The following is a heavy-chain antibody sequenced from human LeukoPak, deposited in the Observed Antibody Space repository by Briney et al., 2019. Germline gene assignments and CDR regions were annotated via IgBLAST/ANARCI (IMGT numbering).Heavy chain of an antibody. CDR2: FDPEDGET. Sequence: ASVKVSCKVSGYTLTGSSMHWVRQAPGKGLEWMGGFDPEDGETIYAQKFQGRVTMTEDTSTDTAYMELSSLRSEDTAVYYCARSSRAWYRSFDYWGQGTLVTVSS. CDR3: ARSSRAWYRSFDY. V-gene: IGHV1-24*01. D-gene: IGHD6-19*01. J-gene: IGHJ4*02. CDR1: GYTLTGSS.